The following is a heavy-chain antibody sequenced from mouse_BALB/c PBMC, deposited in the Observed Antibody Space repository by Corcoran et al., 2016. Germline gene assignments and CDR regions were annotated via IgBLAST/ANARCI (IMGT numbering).Heavy chain of an antibody. V-gene: IGHV9-3-1*01. CDR3: ARNYGSSYYWYFDV. D-gene: IGHD1-1*01. CDR1: GYTFTNYG. Sequence: QIQLVQSGPELKKPGETVKISCKASGYTFTNYGMNWVKQAPGKGLKWMGWINTYTGEPTYADDFKGRFAFSLETSASTAYLQINNLKKEDTATYFCARNYGSSYYWYFDVWGAGTTVTVSS. J-gene: IGHJ1*01. CDR2: INTYTGEP.